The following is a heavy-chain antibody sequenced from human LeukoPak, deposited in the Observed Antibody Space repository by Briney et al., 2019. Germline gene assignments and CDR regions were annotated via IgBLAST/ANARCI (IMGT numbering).Heavy chain of an antibody. Sequence: SETLSLTCTVSGGSISSSSYSWGWIRQPPGKGLEWIGSIYYSGSTYYNPSLKSRVTISVDTSKNQFSLKLSSVTAADTAVYYCARGAFCDYWGQGTLVTVSS. CDR1: GGSISSSSYS. D-gene: IGHD1-26*01. CDR2: IYYSGST. CDR3: ARGAFCDY. J-gene: IGHJ4*02. V-gene: IGHV4-39*01.